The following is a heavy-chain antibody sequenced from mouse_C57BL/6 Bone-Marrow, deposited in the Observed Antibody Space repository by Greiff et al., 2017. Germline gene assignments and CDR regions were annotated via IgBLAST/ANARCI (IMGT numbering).Heavy chain of an antibody. CDR1: GFTFSSYA. D-gene: IGHD4-1*01. CDR2: ISDGGSYT. J-gene: IGHJ3*01. Sequence: DVKLVESGGGLVKPGGSLKLSCAASGFTFSSYAMSWVRQTPEKRLEWVATISDGGSYTYYPDNVKGRFTISRDNAKNNLYLQMSHLKSEDTAMYYCARDWDGPWFAYWGQETLVTVSA. CDR3: ARDWDGPWFAY. V-gene: IGHV5-4*01.